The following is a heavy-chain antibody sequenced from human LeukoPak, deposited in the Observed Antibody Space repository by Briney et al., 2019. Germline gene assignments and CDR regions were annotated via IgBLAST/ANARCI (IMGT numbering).Heavy chain of an antibody. D-gene: IGHD1-26*01. J-gene: IGHJ4*02. CDR2: IREDGTEK. CDR3: ALSGGDY. CDR1: GFTFSGAW. V-gene: IGHV3-7*01. Sequence: PGGSLRLSCTASGFTFSGAWMTWVRQAPGKGLEWVANIREDGTEKNYVDSVKGRFTISRDNSKNTLYLQMNSLRAEDTAVYYCALSGGDYWGQGTLVTVSS.